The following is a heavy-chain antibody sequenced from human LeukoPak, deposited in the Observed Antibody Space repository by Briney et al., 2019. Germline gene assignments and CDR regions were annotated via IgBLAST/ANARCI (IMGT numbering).Heavy chain of an antibody. Sequence: GGSLRLSCAASGFTFSSYEMNWVRQAPGKGLEWVSYISSSGSTIYYADSVKGRFTISRDNAKNSLYLQMNSLRAEDTAVYYCARERWLQPTGMDVWGQGTTVTVSS. CDR1: GFTFSSYE. CDR3: ARERWLQPTGMDV. J-gene: IGHJ6*02. D-gene: IGHD5-24*01. V-gene: IGHV3-48*03. CDR2: ISSSGSTI.